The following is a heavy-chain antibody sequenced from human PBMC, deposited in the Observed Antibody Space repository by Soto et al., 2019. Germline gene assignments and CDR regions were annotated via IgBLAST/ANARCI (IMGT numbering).Heavy chain of an antibody. D-gene: IGHD3-22*01. CDR2: MNPNSGNT. CDR1: GYTFTSYD. V-gene: IGHV1-8*01. J-gene: IGHJ4*02. Sequence: QVQLVQSGAEVKKPGASVKVSCKASGYTFTSYDINWVRQATGQGLEWMGWMNPNSGNTGDAQKFQGRVTMTRNTSISTAYMELSSLRSKDTAVYYCARVVHYYYDSSGYYYGVFYFDYWGQGTLVTVSS. CDR3: ARVVHYYYDSSGYYYGVFYFDY.